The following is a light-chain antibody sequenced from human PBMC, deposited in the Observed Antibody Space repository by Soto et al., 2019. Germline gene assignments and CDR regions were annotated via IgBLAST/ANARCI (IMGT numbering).Light chain of an antibody. V-gene: IGKV1-5*01. CDR3: QQYNSYSGLT. J-gene: IGKJ4*01. Sequence: DIQMTQSPSSLSASVGETVNITCRTSQSISIYLNWYQQKPGKAPKLLIYSASILQVGVPARFSGSGSGTEFTLTISSLQPDDFATYYCQQYNSYSGLTFGGGTKVDI. CDR1: QSISIY. CDR2: SAS.